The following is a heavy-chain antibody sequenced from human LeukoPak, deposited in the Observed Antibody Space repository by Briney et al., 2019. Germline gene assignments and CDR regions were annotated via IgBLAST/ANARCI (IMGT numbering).Heavy chain of an antibody. CDR3: ATVYSGYDVVGEDY. CDR2: IYYTGST. Sequence: SETLSLTCAVYGGSFSGYYWGWIRQPPGKGLEWIGSIYYTGSTYYNPSLKSRVTISVDTSKNQFSLNLSSVTAADTAVYYCATVYSGYDVVGEDYWGQGTLVTVSS. CDR1: GGSFSGYY. V-gene: IGHV4-34*01. D-gene: IGHD5-12*01. J-gene: IGHJ4*02.